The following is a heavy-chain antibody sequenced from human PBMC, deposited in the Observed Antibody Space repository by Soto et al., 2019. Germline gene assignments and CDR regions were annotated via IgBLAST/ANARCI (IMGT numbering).Heavy chain of an antibody. CDR2: IYYRGST. V-gene: IGHV4-59*01. Sequence: QVQLQESGPGLVKPSETLSLTCTVSGGSISGYYWSWIRQPPGKGLEWIGYIYYRGSTNYNPSLKSRVTMSVDPSSAQFSLRLSSVTAADTAVYFCPRDAAYGLIYWGQGARVTVSS. J-gene: IGHJ4*02. CDR3: PRDAAYGLIY. D-gene: IGHD4-17*01. CDR1: GGSISGYY.